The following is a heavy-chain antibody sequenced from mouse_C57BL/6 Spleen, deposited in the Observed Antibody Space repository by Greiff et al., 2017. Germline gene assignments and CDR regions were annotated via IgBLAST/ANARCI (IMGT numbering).Heavy chain of an antibody. J-gene: IGHJ4*01. Sequence: EVQLQQSGPELVKPGASVKIPCKASGYTFTDYNMDWVKQSHGKSLEWIGDINPNNGGTIYNQKFKGKATLTVDKSSSTAYMELRSLTSEDTAVYYGARGIYCYGSSDAMDYWGQGTSVTVSS. V-gene: IGHV1-18*01. CDR3: ARGIYCYGSSDAMDY. CDR1: GYTFTDYN. D-gene: IGHD1-1*01. CDR2: INPNNGGT.